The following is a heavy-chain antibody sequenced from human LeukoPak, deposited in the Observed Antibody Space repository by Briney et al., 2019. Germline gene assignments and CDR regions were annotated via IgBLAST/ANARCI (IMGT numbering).Heavy chain of an antibody. J-gene: IGHJ4*02. Sequence: SQTLSLTCTVSGDSTSSGDYFWSWIRQPPGGGLEWVGYTYYSGTTYYNPSLKSRVTISVDTSKNQFSLNLTSVTAQDTAVYYCARETMAGHLDYWGQGNLVTVSS. CDR2: TYYSGTT. CDR3: ARETMAGHLDY. CDR1: GDSTSSGDYF. V-gene: IGHV4-30-4*01. D-gene: IGHD6-19*01.